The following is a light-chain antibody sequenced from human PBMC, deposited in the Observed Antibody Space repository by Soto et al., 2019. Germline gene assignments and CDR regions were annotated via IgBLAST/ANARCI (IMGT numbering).Light chain of an antibody. Sequence: QSVLTQPPSVSGAPGQRVTISCTGSSSNIGAGYDVHWYQQLPGTAPKLLISGNSNRPSGVPDRFSGSKSGTSASLAITWLQAEDEADYYCQSYDSSRSGYVFGTGTKLTVL. CDR2: GNS. V-gene: IGLV1-40*01. CDR1: SSNIGAGYD. CDR3: QSYDSSRSGYV. J-gene: IGLJ1*01.